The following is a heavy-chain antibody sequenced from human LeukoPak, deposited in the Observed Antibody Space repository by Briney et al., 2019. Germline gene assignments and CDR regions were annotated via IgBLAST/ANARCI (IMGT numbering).Heavy chain of an antibody. CDR3: ARRPIGTGIDY. V-gene: IGHV4-38-2*01. Sequence: ASETLSLTCAVSGFSISSGYYGDWIRQPPGKGLEWIGNIYHSGSTYYNPSLKSRVTISVDTSKNQFSLKLTSVTAADTAVYYCARRPIGTGIDYWGQGTLVTVSS. CDR2: IYHSGST. CDR1: GFSISSGYY. D-gene: IGHD1-1*01. J-gene: IGHJ4*02.